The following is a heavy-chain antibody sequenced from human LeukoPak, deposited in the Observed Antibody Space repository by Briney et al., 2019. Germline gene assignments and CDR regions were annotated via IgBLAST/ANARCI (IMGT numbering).Heavy chain of an antibody. CDR3: ASLSAAVHLGAFDR. J-gene: IGHJ3*01. Sequence: WETLSLTCTVSGCSISGHYCSWIRQPPGKGLEWVGYIYYTGSTSYNPSLQSGVTISVDKSKNHFSLRLPSVTAADTAEYDCASLSAAVHLGAFDRWGQGTMVTVSS. CDR1: GCSISGHY. V-gene: IGHV4-59*08. CDR2: IYYTGST. D-gene: IGHD3-3*01.